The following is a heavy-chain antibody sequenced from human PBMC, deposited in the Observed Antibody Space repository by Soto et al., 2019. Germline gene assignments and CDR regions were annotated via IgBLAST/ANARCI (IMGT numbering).Heavy chain of an antibody. CDR1: GFTFSSYW. Sequence: GGSLRLSCAASGFTFSSYWMSWVRQAPGKGLEWVANIKQDGSEKYYVDSVKGRFTISRDNAKNSLYLQMNSLRAEDTAVYYCARVGYCNSGVCYYYFYYLDVWGKGTTVTVSS. J-gene: IGHJ6*03. D-gene: IGHD2-8*01. V-gene: IGHV3-7*01. CDR3: ARVGYCNSGVCYYYFYYLDV. CDR2: IKQDGSEK.